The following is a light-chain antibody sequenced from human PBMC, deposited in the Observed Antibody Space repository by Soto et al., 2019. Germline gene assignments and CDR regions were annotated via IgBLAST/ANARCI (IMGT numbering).Light chain of an antibody. CDR2: GAS. CDR1: QSVSSSY. CDR3: QQYGSSRDT. Sequence: EIVLTQSPGTLSLSPGERATLSCRASQSVSSSYLAWYQQKPGQAPRLLIYGASSRATGIPDRFSGSGSGTDFTLTISRVEPEDFAVYYCQQYGSSRDTFGQGTKLEIK. V-gene: IGKV3-20*01. J-gene: IGKJ2*01.